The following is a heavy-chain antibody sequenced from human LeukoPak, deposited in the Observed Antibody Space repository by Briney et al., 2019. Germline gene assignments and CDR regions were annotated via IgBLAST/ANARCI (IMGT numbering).Heavy chain of an antibody. D-gene: IGHD3-22*01. V-gene: IGHV1-18*01. J-gene: IGHJ3*02. CDR1: GYTFTSYG. CDR3: AREPLYYYDSSGYYPYAFDI. CDR2: ISAYNGNT. Sequence: ASVKVSCKASGYTFTSYGISWVRQAPGQGLEWMGWISAYNGNTNYAQKLQGRVTMTTDTSTRTAYMELRSLRSDDTAVYYCAREPLYYYDSSGYYPYAFDIWGQGTMVTVSS.